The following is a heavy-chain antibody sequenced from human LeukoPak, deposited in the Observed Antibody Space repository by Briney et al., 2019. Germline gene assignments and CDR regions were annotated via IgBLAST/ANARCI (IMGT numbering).Heavy chain of an antibody. Sequence: GGSLRLSCAVSGFTFSGHWMFWVRQAPGKGLVWVSSTNSDGSSTSYADSVKGRFTISRDNAKNTLYLQMNSLRAEDTAVYYCARPLAKRGYSGPRAYDLFDYWGQGTLVTVSS. CDR3: ARPLAKRGYSGPRAYDLFDY. V-gene: IGHV3-74*01. CDR2: TNSDGSST. CDR1: GFTFSGHW. D-gene: IGHD5-12*01. J-gene: IGHJ4*02.